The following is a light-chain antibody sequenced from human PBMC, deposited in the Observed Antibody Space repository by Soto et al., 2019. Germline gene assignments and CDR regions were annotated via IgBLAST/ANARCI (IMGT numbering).Light chain of an antibody. V-gene: IGKV3-20*01. CDR1: QSVSSGY. Sequence: ETVMTQSPGTLSLSPGERATLSCRASQSVSSGYLAWYQQKPGQAPRLLIFGASNRATGIPDRFTGSGSGTDFTLTISRLEPEDFVVYYCQQYGISQNTFGQGTKLEIK. CDR3: QQYGISQNT. J-gene: IGKJ2*01. CDR2: GAS.